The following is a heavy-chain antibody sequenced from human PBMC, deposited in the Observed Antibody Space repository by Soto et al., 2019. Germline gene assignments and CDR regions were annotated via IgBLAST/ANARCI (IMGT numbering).Heavy chain of an antibody. D-gene: IGHD4-17*01. CDR3: TRVGGYYGDYPNFDY. J-gene: IGHJ4*02. Sequence: SETLSLTCTVSGGSIISGYWSWIRQPPGKGLEWIGYISHSGNTNYNPSVKSRVTLSVDTPKNQFSLRLSSVTTADTAVYYCTRVGGYYGDYPNFDYWGQGALVTVSS. CDR2: ISHSGNT. CDR1: GGSIISGY. V-gene: IGHV4-59*01.